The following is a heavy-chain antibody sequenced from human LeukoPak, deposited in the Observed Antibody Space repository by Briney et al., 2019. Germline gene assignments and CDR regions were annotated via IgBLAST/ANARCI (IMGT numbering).Heavy chain of an antibody. D-gene: IGHD3-10*01. J-gene: IGHJ4*02. CDR1: GGTFSSYA. V-gene: IGHV1-69*13. CDR2: IIPIFGTA. CDR3: ARDWGSGSYYNVLYY. Sequence: ASVKVSCKASGGTFSSYAISWVRQAPGQGLEWMGGIIPIFGTANYAQKFQGRVTITADESTSTAYMELSSLRSEDTAVYYCARDWGSGSYYNVLYYWGQGTLVTVSS.